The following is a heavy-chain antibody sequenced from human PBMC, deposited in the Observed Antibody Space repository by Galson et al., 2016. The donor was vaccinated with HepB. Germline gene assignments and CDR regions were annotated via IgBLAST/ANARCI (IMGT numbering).Heavy chain of an antibody. Sequence: SLRLSCAASGFTFSSYWMHWVRQAPGKGLVWVSRINSDGNTTNYADSVKGRVTISRDNAKNTLYLQMNSLRAEDTAVYYCARDVYYYDNSFFRRENAFDIWGQGTMVTVSS. CDR1: GFTFSSYW. J-gene: IGHJ3*02. CDR3: ARDVYYYDNSFFRRENAFDI. CDR2: INSDGNTT. D-gene: IGHD3-22*01. V-gene: IGHV3-74*01.